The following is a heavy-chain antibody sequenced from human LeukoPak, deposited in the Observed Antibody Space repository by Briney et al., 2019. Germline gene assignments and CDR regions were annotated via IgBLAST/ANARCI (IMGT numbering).Heavy chain of an antibody. J-gene: IGHJ4*02. CDR1: GYTFTGYY. CDR3: ARDTAYYGSGSYQPVFDY. CDR2: INPNSGGT. V-gene: IGHV1-2*02. D-gene: IGHD3-10*01. Sequence: ASVKVSCKASGYTFTGYYMHWVRQAPGQGLEWMGWINPNSGGTNYAQKLQGRVTMTTDTSTSTAYMELRSLRSDDTAVYYCARDTAYYGSGSYQPVFDYWGQGALVTVSS.